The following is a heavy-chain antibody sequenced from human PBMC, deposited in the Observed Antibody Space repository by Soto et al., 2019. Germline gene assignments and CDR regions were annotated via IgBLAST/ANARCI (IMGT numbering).Heavy chain of an antibody. V-gene: IGHV1-46*01. CDR2: INPSGGST. CDR3: AAARDGYNFFKGSFDY. CDR1: GYTLTSDY. Sequence: ASVKVSGKASGYTLTSDYMHWVRPAPGQGLELMGIINPSGGSTSYAQKCQGRVTMTRETSTSTVYMELISLRSEDTAVYYCAAARDGYNFFKGSFDYWG. D-gene: IGHD5-12*01. J-gene: IGHJ4*01.